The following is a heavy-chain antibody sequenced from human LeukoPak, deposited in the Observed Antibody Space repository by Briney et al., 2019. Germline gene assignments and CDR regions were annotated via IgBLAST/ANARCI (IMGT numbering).Heavy chain of an antibody. Sequence: GGSLRLSCAASGFTFSDYYMSWIRQAPGKGLEWVSYISSSSSYTNYADSVKGRFTISRDNAKNSLYLQMNSLRAEDTAVYYCTSNPLGGYFGDYWGQGTLVTVSS. CDR3: TSNPLGGYFGDY. V-gene: IGHV3-11*03. CDR2: ISSSSSYT. D-gene: IGHD3-10*01. J-gene: IGHJ4*02. CDR1: GFTFSDYY.